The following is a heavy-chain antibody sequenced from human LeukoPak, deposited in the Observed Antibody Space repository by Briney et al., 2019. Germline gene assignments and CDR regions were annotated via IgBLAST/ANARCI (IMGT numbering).Heavy chain of an antibody. CDR2: INPSGGST. CDR1: GYTFTSYY. J-gene: IGHJ6*03. D-gene: IGHD3-22*01. CDR3: ARADYDSSGYYLYYYYYYMDV. V-gene: IGHV1-46*01. Sequence: EASVKVSCKASGYTFTSYYIHWVRQAPGQGLEWMGRINPSGGSTSYAQKFQGRVTMTRDTSTSTVYMELSSLRSEDTAVYYCARADYDSSGYYLYYYYYYMDVWGKGTTVTVSS.